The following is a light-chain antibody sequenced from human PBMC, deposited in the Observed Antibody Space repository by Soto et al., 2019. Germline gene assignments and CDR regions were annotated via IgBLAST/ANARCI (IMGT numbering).Light chain of an antibody. J-gene: IGLJ1*01. CDR2: ENN. CDR1: SSNIGNNY. V-gene: IGLV1-51*02. Sequence: QSVLTQPPSVSAAPGQKVTISCSGSSSNIGNNYVSWYQQLPGTAPKLLIVENNKRPSGIPDRFSASKSGTSATLAITGLQTGDAADYYCGTWDNGLSLPDVFGTGTKLTVL. CDR3: GTWDNGLSLPDV.